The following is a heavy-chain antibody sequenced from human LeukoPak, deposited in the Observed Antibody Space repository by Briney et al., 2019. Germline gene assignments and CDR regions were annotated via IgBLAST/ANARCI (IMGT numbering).Heavy chain of an antibody. Sequence: GGSLRLSCAASGFTVSSNYMSWVRQAPGKGLEWVSVIYSGGNTYYADSVKGRFTISRDNSKNTLYPQMNSLRAEDTAVYYCASGYCSGGHCYSVYFQHWGQGTLVTVSS. CDR2: IYSGGNT. D-gene: IGHD2-15*01. J-gene: IGHJ1*01. CDR1: GFTVSSNY. CDR3: ASGYCSGGHCYSVYFQH. V-gene: IGHV3-53*01.